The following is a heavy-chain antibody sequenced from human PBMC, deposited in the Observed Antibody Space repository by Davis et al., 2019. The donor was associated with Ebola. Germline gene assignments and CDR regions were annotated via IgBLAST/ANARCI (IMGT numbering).Heavy chain of an antibody. CDR2: IYYSGST. Sequence: MPSETLSLTCTVSGGSISNYYWSWTRQPPGKGLEWIGYIYYSGSTTYNPSLKSRVTISVDTPQNQFSLKLTSVTAADTAVYYCARGAGAAMAQLLWGQGTMVTVSS. V-gene: IGHV4-59*01. D-gene: IGHD1-1*01. CDR3: ARGAGAAMAQLL. J-gene: IGHJ3*01. CDR1: GGSISNYY.